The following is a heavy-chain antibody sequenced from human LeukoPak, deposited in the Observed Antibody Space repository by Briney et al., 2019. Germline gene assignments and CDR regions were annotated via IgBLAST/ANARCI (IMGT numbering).Heavy chain of an antibody. D-gene: IGHD3-22*01. J-gene: IGHJ4*02. Sequence: SETLSLTCTVSGGSICSYYWSWIRQPPGKGLEWIGYIYYSGSTNYNPSLKSRVTISVDTSKNQFSLKLSSVTAADTAVYYCARAQPAGLYDSSGYYHDYWGQGTLVTVSS. CDR2: IYYSGST. CDR3: ARAQPAGLYDSSGYYHDY. V-gene: IGHV4-59*01. CDR1: GGSICSYY.